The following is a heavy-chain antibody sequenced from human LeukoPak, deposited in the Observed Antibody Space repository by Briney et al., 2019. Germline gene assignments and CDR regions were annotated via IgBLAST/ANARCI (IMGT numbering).Heavy chain of an antibody. CDR1: GFTVSSNY. V-gene: IGHV3-53*01. Sequence: QPGGSLRLSSAASGFTVSSNYMSWVRQAPGKGLEWVSIIYSDGSTYYTDSVKGRFTISRDTSKNTLFLQMNSLRAEDTAVYYCARIYSGSHYSWGQGTLVTISS. J-gene: IGHJ4*02. CDR3: ARIYSGSHYS. D-gene: IGHD1-26*01. CDR2: IYSDGST.